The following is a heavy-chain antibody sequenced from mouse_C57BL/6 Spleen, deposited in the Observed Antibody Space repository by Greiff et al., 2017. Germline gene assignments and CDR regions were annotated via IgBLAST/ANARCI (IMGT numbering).Heavy chain of an antibody. CDR3: TRGTDGTNGP. J-gene: IGHJ4*01. Sequence: QVQLQQSGAELVRPGASVTLSCKASGYTFTDYEMHWVKQTPVHGLEWIGAIDPETGGTAYNQKFKGKAILTADKSSSTAYMELRSLTSEDSAVYYCTRGTDGTNGPWGQGTSVTVSP. CDR1: GYTFTDYE. V-gene: IGHV1-15*01. D-gene: IGHD4-1*01. CDR2: IDPETGGT.